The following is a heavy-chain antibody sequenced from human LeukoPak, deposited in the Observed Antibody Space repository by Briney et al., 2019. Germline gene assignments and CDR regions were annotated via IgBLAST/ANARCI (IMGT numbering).Heavy chain of an antibody. CDR2: IYTSGST. CDR1: GGSISSGSYY. Sequence: SQTLSLTCTVSGGSISSGSYYWSWIRQPAGKGLEWIGRIYTSGSTNYNPSLKSRVTISVDTSKNQFSLKLSSVTAADTAVYYCARLGGNYAFDIWGQGTMVTVSS. D-gene: IGHD3-10*01. J-gene: IGHJ3*02. V-gene: IGHV4-61*02. CDR3: ARLGGNYAFDI.